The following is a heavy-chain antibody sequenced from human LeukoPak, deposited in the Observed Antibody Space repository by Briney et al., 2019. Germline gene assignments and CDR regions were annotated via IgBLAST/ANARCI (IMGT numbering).Heavy chain of an antibody. J-gene: IGHJ6*03. CDR3: ARGAPGIVVVPAAIRNYYYYMDV. CDR1: GGSFSGYY. D-gene: IGHD2-2*02. V-gene: IGHV4-34*01. CDR2: INNRGST. Sequence: SETLSLTCAVYGGSFSGYYWSWIRQPPVKGLEWIGEINNRGSTNYNPSLKSRVAIAVDTSKNQFSLKLSSVTAADTAVYYCARGAPGIVVVPAAIRNYYYYMDVWGKGTTVTVSS.